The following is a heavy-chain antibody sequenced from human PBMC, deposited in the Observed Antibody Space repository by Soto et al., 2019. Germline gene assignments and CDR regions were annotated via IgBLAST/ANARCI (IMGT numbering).Heavy chain of an antibody. CDR3: ARYNAASGTYYFDF. V-gene: IGHV4-4*02. D-gene: IGHD6-13*01. CDR2: INHRGSA. CDR1: GFAFSSYW. J-gene: IGHJ4*02. Sequence: GSLRLSCAGSGFAFSSYWMSWVRQPPGKGPEWIGEINHRGSANYNPSLKSRVTISVDISKSQFSLRLTSVTAADTAVYYCARYNAASGTYYFDFWGQGALVTVSS.